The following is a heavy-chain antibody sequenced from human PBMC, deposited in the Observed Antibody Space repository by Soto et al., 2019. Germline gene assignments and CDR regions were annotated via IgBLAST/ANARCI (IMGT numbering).Heavy chain of an antibody. CDR1: GGSISSSSYY. CDR2: IYYSGST. CDR3: AKGFGNYWAFDY. D-gene: IGHD1-26*01. J-gene: IGHJ4*02. V-gene: IGHV4-39*01. Sequence: SETLSLTCTVSGGSISSSSYYWGWIRQPPGKGLEWIGSIYYSGSTYYNPSLNSRVTISVDTSKNQFSLKLSSVTAADTAVYYCAKGFGNYWAFDYWGQGTLVTVSS.